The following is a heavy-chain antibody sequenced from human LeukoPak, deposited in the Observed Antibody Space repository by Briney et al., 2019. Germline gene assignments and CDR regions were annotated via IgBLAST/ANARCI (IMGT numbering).Heavy chain of an antibody. CDR3: ARVGSGFNFDY. J-gene: IGHJ4*02. V-gene: IGHV1-3*01. CDR1: GYTFTDYG. Sequence: GASVKVSCKTSGYTFTDYGMHWVRQAPGQRLEWMGWINAGNGNTKYSQKFQGRVTITRDTSASTAYMELSSLRSEDTAVYYCARVGSGFNFDYWGQGTLVTVSS. CDR2: INAGNGNT. D-gene: IGHD3-3*01.